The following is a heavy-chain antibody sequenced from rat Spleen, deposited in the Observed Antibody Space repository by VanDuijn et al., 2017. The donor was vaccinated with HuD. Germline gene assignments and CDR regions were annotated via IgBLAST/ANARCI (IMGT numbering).Heavy chain of an antibody. D-gene: IGHD5-1*01. CDR2: ISSDGGRN. J-gene: IGHJ2*01. V-gene: IGHV5-29*01. Sequence: EVQLVESDGGLVQPGRSLKLSCAASGFTFSDYYMAWVRQAPTKGLEGVATISSDGGRNFYRDSVKGRFTISRDNAKNSLYLQMDSLRSEDTATYYCASHWGRAYFDYWGQGVMVAVSS. CDR3: ASHWGRAYFDY. CDR1: GFTFSDYY.